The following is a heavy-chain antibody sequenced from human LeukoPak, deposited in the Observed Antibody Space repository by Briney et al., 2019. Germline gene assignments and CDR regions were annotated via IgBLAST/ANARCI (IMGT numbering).Heavy chain of an antibody. CDR1: GYTFTSYA. D-gene: IGHD3-10*01. CDR2: INAGNGNT. V-gene: IGHV1-3*01. Sequence: ASVKVSCKASGYTFTSYAMHWLRQAPGQRLEWMGWINAGNGNTKYSHKFQGRVTITRDTSASTAYMELSSLRSEDTAVYYCAREAHYYGSGSPHDYWGQGTLVTVSS. J-gene: IGHJ4*02. CDR3: AREAHYYGSGSPHDY.